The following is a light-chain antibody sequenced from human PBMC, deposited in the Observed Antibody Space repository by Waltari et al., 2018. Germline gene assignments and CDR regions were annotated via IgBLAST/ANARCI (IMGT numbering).Light chain of an antibody. J-gene: IGLJ2*01. V-gene: IGLV3-1*01. CDR1: KLGDKY. CDR3: QAWDSSTAV. CDR2: QDS. Sequence: SYELTQPPSVSVSPGQTASITCSGDKLGDKYACWYQQKPGQAPGRVSYQDSKRPSGSPERVSGSNSGNTATLTISGTQAMDEADYYCQAWDSSTAVFGGGTKLTVL.